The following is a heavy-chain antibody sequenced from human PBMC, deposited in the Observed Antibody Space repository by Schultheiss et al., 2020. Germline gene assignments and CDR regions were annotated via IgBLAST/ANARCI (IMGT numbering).Heavy chain of an antibody. Sequence: GGSLRLSCAASGFTFSSYAMHWVRQAPGKGLEYVSAISSNGGSTYYANSVKGRFTISRDNSKNTLYLQMNSLRAEDTAVYYCARVGSNDYGDFDYWGQGTLVTVSS. V-gene: IGHV3-64*01. CDR1: GFTFSSYA. CDR2: ISSNGGST. D-gene: IGHD4-17*01. J-gene: IGHJ4*02. CDR3: ARVGSNDYGDFDY.